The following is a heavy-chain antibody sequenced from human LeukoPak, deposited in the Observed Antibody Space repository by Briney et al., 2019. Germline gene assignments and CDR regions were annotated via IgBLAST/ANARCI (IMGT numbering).Heavy chain of an antibody. CDR3: ARRSGIVVVRDAFDI. CDR2: IYPGDSDT. V-gene: IGHV5-51*01. D-gene: IGHD3-22*01. J-gene: IGHJ3*02. CDR1: GYSFTSYW. Sequence: GESLKISCKGSGYSFTSYWIGWVRQMPGKGLEWMGIIYPGDSDTRYSPSFQGQVTISADKSISTAYLQWSSLKASDTAMYYCARRSGIVVVRDAFDIWGQGTMVTVSS.